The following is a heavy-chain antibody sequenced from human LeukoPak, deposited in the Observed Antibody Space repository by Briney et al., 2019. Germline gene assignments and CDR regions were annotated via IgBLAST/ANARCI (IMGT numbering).Heavy chain of an antibody. J-gene: IGHJ4*02. Sequence: PSETLSLTCAVSGGSISSGGYSWSWIRQPPGKGLEWIGYIYHSGSTYYNPSLKSRVTISVDRSKNQFSLKLSSVTAADTAVYYCARVRKGSVVVAAPSYLDYWGQGTLVTVSS. D-gene: IGHD2-15*01. CDR1: GGSISSGGYS. CDR3: ARVRKGSVVVAAPSYLDY. CDR2: IYHSGST. V-gene: IGHV4-30-2*01.